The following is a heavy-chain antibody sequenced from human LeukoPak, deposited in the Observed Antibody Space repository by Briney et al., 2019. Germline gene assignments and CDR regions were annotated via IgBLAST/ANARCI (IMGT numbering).Heavy chain of an antibody. CDR2: INPNSGGT. CDR3: ASLKSIAAAGVGSNWFDP. V-gene: IGHV1-2*02. J-gene: IGHJ5*02. CDR1: GYTFTGYY. D-gene: IGHD6-13*01. Sequence: ASVKVSCKASGYTFTGYYMHWVRQAPGQGLEWMGWINPNSGGTNYAQKFQGRVTMTRDTSISTAYMELSRLRSDDTAVYYCASLKSIAAAGVGSNWFDPWGQGTLVTVSS.